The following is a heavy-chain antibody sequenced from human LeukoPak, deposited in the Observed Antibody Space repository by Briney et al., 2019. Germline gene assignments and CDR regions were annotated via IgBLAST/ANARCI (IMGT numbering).Heavy chain of an antibody. CDR3: ARVERNWSGYYAKVYYFDY. V-gene: IGHV4-59*01. D-gene: IGHD3-3*01. Sequence: SETLSLTCSVSGVSISTYSWSWIRQPPGKGLEWIASVQYTGSTTYNPSLRSRLTISADTSKSRFSLKLSSVTTADTAVYYCARVERNWSGYYAKVYYFDYWGQGTLVTVSS. J-gene: IGHJ4*02. CDR1: GVSISTYS. CDR2: VQYTGST.